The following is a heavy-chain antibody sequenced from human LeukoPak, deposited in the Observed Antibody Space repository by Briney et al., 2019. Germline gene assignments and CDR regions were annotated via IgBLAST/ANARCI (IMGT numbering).Heavy chain of an antibody. J-gene: IGHJ6*02. CDR1: RFTFSSYS. Sequence: GGSLRLSCVASRFTFSSYSMTWVRRAPGTGLAWVSSISFGGGHIFYTDSVKGRFTIFRDDSKNSLYLEMNSLRAEDTAVYFCARIVLTPPYGMDVWGQGTTVTVSS. CDR2: ISFGGGHI. V-gene: IGHV3-21*01. CDR3: ARIVLTPPYGMDV. D-gene: IGHD2/OR15-2a*01.